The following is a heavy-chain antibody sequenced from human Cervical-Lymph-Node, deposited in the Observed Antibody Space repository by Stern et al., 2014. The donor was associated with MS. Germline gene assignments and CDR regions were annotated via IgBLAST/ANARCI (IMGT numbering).Heavy chain of an antibody. D-gene: IGHD2-15*01. CDR1: GGTFRSSYA. CDR2: IIPILGLP. J-gene: IGHJ5*02. V-gene: IGHV1-69*09. CDR3: ARGVVSNRAAATQHNLFDP. Sequence: VQLVESGAEVKKPGSSVNVSCKASGGTFRSSYAITWMRQAPGQGLEWLGRIIPILGLPNYAQKFQGRVTITADTSTSTAYMELSSLRSEDTAVYYCARGVVSNRAAATQHNLFDPWGQGTLVTVSS.